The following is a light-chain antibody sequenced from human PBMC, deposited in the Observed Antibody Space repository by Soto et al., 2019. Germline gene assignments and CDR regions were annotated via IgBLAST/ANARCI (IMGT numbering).Light chain of an antibody. Sequence: TQSPSFLSASVGDRVTITCRASQGISSYLAWYQQKPGKAPKLLIYAASTLQSGVPSRFSGSGSGTDFTLTISCLQSEDFATYYCQQYYSYPITFGQGTRLEIK. CDR2: AAS. J-gene: IGKJ5*01. CDR1: QGISSY. V-gene: IGKV1-9*01. CDR3: QQYYSYPIT.